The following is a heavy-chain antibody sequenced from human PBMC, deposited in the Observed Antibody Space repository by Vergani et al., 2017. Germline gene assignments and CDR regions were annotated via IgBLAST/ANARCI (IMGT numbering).Heavy chain of an antibody. Sequence: EVQLVESGGGLVKPGGSLRLSCAASGFTFSSYSMNWVRQAPGKGLEWVSSISSSSSYIYYADSVKGRFTISRDNSKNTLYLQMNSLRAEDTAVYYCAKGVNVDTPSDGPWGQGTLVTVSS. CDR2: ISSSSSYI. V-gene: IGHV3-21*04. CDR3: AKGVNVDTPSDGP. D-gene: IGHD5-18*01. CDR1: GFTFSSYS. J-gene: IGHJ5*02.